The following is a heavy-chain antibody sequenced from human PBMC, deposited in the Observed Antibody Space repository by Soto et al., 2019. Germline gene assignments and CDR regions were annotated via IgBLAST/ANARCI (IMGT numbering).Heavy chain of an antibody. J-gene: IGHJ4*02. CDR1: GYSFSNYS. Sequence: VQLVQSGAEVKKPGASVQVSCKTSGYSFSNYSMHWVRQVPGQGLEWMGKINPNGGSTSLAQKFKDAVTMTMDTSTNTVYMELSSLTSEDTAVYYCARDGVQLWPRYYCYYWGQGTLVTVSS. CDR2: INPNGGST. V-gene: IGHV1-46*01. D-gene: IGHD1-1*01. CDR3: ARDGVQLWPRYYCYY.